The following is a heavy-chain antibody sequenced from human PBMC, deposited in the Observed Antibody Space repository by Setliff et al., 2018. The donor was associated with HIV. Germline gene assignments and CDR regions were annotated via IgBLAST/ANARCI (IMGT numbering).Heavy chain of an antibody. CDR2: IIPLLPIT. CDR3: ASGAVREVVGSEDYYYMDV. D-gene: IGHD2-15*01. Sequence: SVKVSCKASGGSFTSYAISWVRQAPGQGLEWMGGIIPLLPITKYAQKFQGRVTITADKSTSTAYMELRSLRSEDTAVYYCASGAVREVVGSEDYYYMDVWGKGTPVTVSS. J-gene: IGHJ6*03. CDR1: GGSFTSYA. V-gene: IGHV1-69*10.